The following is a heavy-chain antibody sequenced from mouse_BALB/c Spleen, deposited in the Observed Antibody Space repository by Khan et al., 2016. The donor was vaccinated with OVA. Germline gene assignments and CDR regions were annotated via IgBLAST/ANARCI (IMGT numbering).Heavy chain of an antibody. CDR2: FLPGRGTI. CDR3: ARGAGTTYGMDY. D-gene: IGHD4-1*01. Sequence: QVQLQQPGAELMKPGASVKISCKATGYTFSSYWIEWVKQRPGHGLEWIGEFLPGRGTINYTEKFRGKATFTAETSSNIAYMQLNSLTSEDSAVFYCARGAGTTYGMDYWGQGTSVTVSS. J-gene: IGHJ4*01. CDR1: GYTFSSYW. V-gene: IGHV1-9*01.